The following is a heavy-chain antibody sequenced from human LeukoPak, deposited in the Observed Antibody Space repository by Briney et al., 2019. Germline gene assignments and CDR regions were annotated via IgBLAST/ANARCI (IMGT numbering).Heavy chain of an antibody. J-gene: IGHJ4*02. D-gene: IGHD4-17*01. CDR2: ISYDGSNK. CDR1: GFTFSSYG. V-gene: IGHV3-30*18. CDR3: AKARFDWENDYGDLRSPNDY. Sequence: PGGSLRLSCAASGFTFSSYGMHWVRQAPGKGLEWVAVISYDGSNKYYADSVKGRFTISRDNSKNTLYLQMNSLRAEDTAVYYCAKARFDWENDYGDLRSPNDYWGQGTLVTVSS.